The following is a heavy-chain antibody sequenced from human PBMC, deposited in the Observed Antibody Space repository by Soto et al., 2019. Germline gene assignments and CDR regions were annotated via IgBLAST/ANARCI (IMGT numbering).Heavy chain of an antibody. Sequence: EVRLVESGGGLVQPGGSLRLSCAVSGFTVSSNYISWVRQAPGKGLEWVSIIYSDGRTLYADSVKGRFTISRDNSKNTLYLQMNGLGVEDTAVYYCARWAGNTDFWGQGTLVTVSS. V-gene: IGHV3-66*01. D-gene: IGHD1-7*01. CDR2: IYSDGRT. CDR3: ARWAGNTDF. J-gene: IGHJ4*02. CDR1: GFTVSSNY.